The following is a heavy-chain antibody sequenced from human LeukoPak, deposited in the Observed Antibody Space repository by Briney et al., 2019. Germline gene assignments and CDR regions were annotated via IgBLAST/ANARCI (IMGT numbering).Heavy chain of an antibody. D-gene: IGHD3-10*01. CDR1: GFTFSIYA. V-gene: IGHV3-23*01. J-gene: IGHJ4*02. Sequence: GGSVRLSCGAWGFTFSIYAVMGPRDSRGEGGVGGSAISGRGGGTYYADSVQGRSTISRDTSTKTLYLQMHSLRADDPAVYYCAKDGGSGPELRYYFDYWGQGTLVTVSS. CDR3: AKDGGSGPELRYYFDY. CDR2: ISGRGGGT.